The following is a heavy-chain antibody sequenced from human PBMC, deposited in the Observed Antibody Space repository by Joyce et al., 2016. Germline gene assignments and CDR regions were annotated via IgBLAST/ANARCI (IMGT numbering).Heavy chain of an antibody. V-gene: IGHV1-46*02. D-gene: IGHD1-14*01. Sequence: QVQLVQSGAEVKKPGASVKVSCKASGYNLNSYYIHWVRQAPGQGLEWMGLINPSGGSTNYAQKCQGRVTMTMDTSTSTVYMDLSSLGSEDTAVYYCARDLPHNWFDPWGQGTLVTVSS. CDR3: ARDLPHNWFDP. CDR1: GYNLNSYY. CDR2: INPSGGST. J-gene: IGHJ5*02.